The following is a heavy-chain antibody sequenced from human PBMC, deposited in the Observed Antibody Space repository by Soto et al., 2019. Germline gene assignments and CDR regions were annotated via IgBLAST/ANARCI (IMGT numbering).Heavy chain of an antibody. D-gene: IGHD2-2*02. CDR2: ISAYNGNT. V-gene: IGHV1-18*01. CDR3: ARDWGVVPAAIRYFDY. Sequence: ASVKVACKASGYTFTIYGISWVRQAPGQGLEWMGWISAYNGNTNYAQKLQGRVTMTTDTSTSTAYMELRSLRSDDTAVYYCARDWGVVPAAIRYFDYWGQRTLVTVS. J-gene: IGHJ4*02. CDR1: GYTFTIYG.